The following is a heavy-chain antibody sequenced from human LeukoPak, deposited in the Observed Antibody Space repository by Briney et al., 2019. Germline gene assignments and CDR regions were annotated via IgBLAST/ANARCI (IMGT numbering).Heavy chain of an antibody. CDR2: IYACNSDT. CDR1: GYTFTTSW. Sequence: GESLKISCQGFGYTFTTSWIGWVRQLPGKGLEWMAIIYACNSDTKYSPSFQGQVSISTDRSISTAYLQWSSLQASDTAIYFCAILNHPDGRVYWGQGTLVTVSS. CDR3: AILNHPDGRVY. D-gene: IGHD5-24*01. J-gene: IGHJ4*02. V-gene: IGHV5-51*01.